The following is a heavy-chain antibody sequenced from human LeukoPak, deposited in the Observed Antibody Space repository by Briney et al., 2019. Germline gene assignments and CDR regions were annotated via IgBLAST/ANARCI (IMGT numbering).Heavy chain of an antibody. CDR3: ARAAPSYRGTYYFDS. V-gene: IGHV4-61*02. CDR1: GGSISSASHY. CDR2: IYIRGTS. J-gene: IGHJ4*02. D-gene: IGHD1-26*01. Sequence: SQTLSLTCTVSGGSISSASHYWSWIRQPVGKGLEWIGRIYIRGTSKYSPSFKSRVTISVDTSRNQFSLQLTSVTAADAAVYYCARAAPSYRGTYYFDSWGQGTLVAVPS.